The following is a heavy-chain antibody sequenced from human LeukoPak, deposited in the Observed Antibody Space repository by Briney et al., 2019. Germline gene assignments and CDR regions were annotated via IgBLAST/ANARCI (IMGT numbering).Heavy chain of an antibody. V-gene: IGHV4-61*02. CDR2: IYTSGST. CDR3: ARDRYLDYEGFDY. D-gene: IGHD4-17*01. CDR1: GGSISSGSYY. Sequence: SETLSLTCTVSGGSISSGSYYWSWIRQPAGKGLEWIGRIYTSGSTNYNPSLKSRVTISVDTSKNQFSLRLSSVTAADTAVYYCARDRYLDYEGFDYWGQGTLVTVSS. J-gene: IGHJ4*02.